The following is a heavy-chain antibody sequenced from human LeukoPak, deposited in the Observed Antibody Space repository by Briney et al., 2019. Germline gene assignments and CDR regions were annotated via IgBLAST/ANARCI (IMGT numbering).Heavy chain of an antibody. CDR1: GFTFSSYA. CDR3: AKAGGYCSGGSCYSSSYYYYYGMDV. V-gene: IGHV3-23*01. CDR2: ISGSGGST. J-gene: IGHJ6*02. D-gene: IGHD2-15*01. Sequence: PGGSLRLSCAASGFTFSSYAMSWVRQAPGKGLEWVSAISGSGGSTYYADSVKGRFTISRDNSKNTLYLQMNSLRAEDTAVYYCAKAGGYCSGGSCYSSSYYYYYGMDVWGQGTTVTVSS.